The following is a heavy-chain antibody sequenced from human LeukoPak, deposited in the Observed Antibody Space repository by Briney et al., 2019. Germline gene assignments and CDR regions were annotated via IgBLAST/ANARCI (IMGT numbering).Heavy chain of an antibody. V-gene: IGHV3-33*01. CDR3: ARARYSSSWYVFY. CDR1: GFTFSSYG. J-gene: IGHJ4*02. D-gene: IGHD6-13*01. Sequence: GGPLRLSCAASGFTFSSYGMHWVRQAPGKGLEWVAVIWYDGSNKYYADSVKGRFTISRDNSKNTLYLQMNSLRAEDTAVYYCARARYSSSWYVFYWGQGTLVTVSS. CDR2: IWYDGSNK.